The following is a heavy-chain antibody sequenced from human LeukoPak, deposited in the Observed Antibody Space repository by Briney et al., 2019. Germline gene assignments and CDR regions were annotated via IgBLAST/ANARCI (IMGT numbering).Heavy chain of an antibody. Sequence: SETLSLTCAVSGVSFDDYYWSWVRQTPEKGLEWLGEINHSGYTNDSPSLKSRVTLSIDTSRKQFSLNLKSVTVADAGIYYCTRMTTGHDYWGQGTLVTVSS. V-gene: IGHV4-34*01. D-gene: IGHD4-17*01. CDR2: INHSGYT. J-gene: IGHJ4*02. CDR3: TRMTTGHDY. CDR1: GVSFDDYY.